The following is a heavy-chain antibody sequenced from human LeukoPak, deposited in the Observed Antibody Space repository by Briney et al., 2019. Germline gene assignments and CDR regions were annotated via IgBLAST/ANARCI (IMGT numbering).Heavy chain of an antibody. CDR2: ISSSSSYI. CDR3: ARDSGNYLDAFDI. D-gene: IGHD1-7*01. CDR1: GFTFSRHS. Sequence: GGSLRLSCAASGFTFSRHSINWVRQAPGRGLEWVSSISSSSSYIYYADSVKGRFTISRDNAKNSLYLQMNSLRAEDTAVYYCARDSGNYLDAFDIWGQGTMVTVSS. J-gene: IGHJ3*02. V-gene: IGHV3-21*01.